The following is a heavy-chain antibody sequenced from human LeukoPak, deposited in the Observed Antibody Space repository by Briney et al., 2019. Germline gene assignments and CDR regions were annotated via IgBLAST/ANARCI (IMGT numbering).Heavy chain of an antibody. J-gene: IGHJ5*02. V-gene: IGHV4-31*03. CDR1: GGSISTAGYY. D-gene: IGHD3-10*01. CDR3: ARGSRTMVRGVILDLFDP. Sequence: KPSETLSLTCTVSGGSISTAGYYWSWIRQHPGKGLEWIGYMYFSGSTYDNPSLRSRVTISVDTSKNQLSLKARSVTAADTAVYYCARGSRTMVRGVILDLFDPWGQGTLVTVSS. CDR2: MYFSGST.